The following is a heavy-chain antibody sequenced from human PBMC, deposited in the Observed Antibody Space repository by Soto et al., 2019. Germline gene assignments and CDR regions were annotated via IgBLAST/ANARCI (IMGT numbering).Heavy chain of an antibody. D-gene: IGHD2-2*02. V-gene: IGHV3-23*01. CDR1: RFTFSSYA. CDR2: ISGSGGST. J-gene: IGHJ4*02. CDR3: AKGRQVYTPHFDY. Sequence: VGSLRLSCAASRFTFSSYAMSWVRQAPGKGLEWVSAISGSGGSTYYADSVKGRFTISRDNSKNTLYLQMNSLRAEDTAVYYCAKGRQVYTPHFDYWGQGTLVTVSS.